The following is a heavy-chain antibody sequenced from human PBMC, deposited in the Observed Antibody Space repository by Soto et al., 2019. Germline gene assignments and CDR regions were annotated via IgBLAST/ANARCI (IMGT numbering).Heavy chain of an antibody. J-gene: IGHJ4*02. Sequence: ASVKVSCKASGYTFTTYAMHWVRQAPGQRLEWMGWINAGIGNTKYSQKFQGRVTITMGTSANTAYMELGSLTSEDTAVYYCASPFFRGFDYLFYWGQGTLVTVSS. CDR1: GYTFTTYA. CDR2: INAGIGNT. V-gene: IGHV1-3*01. CDR3: ASPFFRGFDYLFY. D-gene: IGHD5-12*01.